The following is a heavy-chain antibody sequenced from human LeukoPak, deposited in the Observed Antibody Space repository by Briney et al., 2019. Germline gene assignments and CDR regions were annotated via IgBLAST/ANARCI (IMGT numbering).Heavy chain of an antibody. V-gene: IGHV4-31*03. D-gene: IGHD6-6*01. Sequence: SETLSLTCTVSGGSISSGDYYWSWIRQHPGKGLEWIGYIYYSGTYYNPSLKSRVIISVDTSKNQFSLKLSSVTTADTAVYYCAREHSRSSYFDYWGQGTLVTVSS. CDR1: GGSISSGDYY. J-gene: IGHJ4*02. CDR2: IYYSGT. CDR3: AREHSRSSYFDY.